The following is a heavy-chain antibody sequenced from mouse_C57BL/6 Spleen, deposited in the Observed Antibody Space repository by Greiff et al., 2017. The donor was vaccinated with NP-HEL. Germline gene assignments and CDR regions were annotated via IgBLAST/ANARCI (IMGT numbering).Heavy chain of an antibody. V-gene: IGHV3-6*01. CDR3: ASLLSGEDY. D-gene: IGHD6-1*01. CDR1: GYSITSGYY. J-gene: IGHJ4*01. CDR2: ISYDGSN. Sequence: EVQLVESGPGLVKPSQSLSLTCSVTGYSITSGYYWNWIRQFPGNKLEWMGYISYDGSNNYNPSLKNRISITRDTSKNQFFLKLNSVTTEDTATYYCASLLSGEDYWGQGTSVTVSS.